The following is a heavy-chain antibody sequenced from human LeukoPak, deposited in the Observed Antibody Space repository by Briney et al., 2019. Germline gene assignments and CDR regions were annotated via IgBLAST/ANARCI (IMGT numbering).Heavy chain of an antibody. CDR3: VKDRTDSSSWYEGIFFDY. CDR2: ISYDGSDK. D-gene: IGHD6-13*01. Sequence: GRSLRLSCAASGFTFSSYGMHWVRQAPGKGLEWVALISYDGSDKFYADSVKGRFTISRDNSKNTLYLQMNSLRDEDTAVYYCVKDRTDSSSWYEGIFFDYWGLGTLVIVSS. CDR1: GFTFSSYG. V-gene: IGHV3-30*18. J-gene: IGHJ4*02.